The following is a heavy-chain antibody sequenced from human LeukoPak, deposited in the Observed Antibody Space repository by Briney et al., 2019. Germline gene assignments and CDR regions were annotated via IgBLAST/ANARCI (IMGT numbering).Heavy chain of an antibody. V-gene: IGHV3-30*03. CDR1: GFTFSSYG. Sequence: PGGSLRLSCAASGFTFSSYGMHWVRQAPGKGLEWVAVISYDGSNKYYADSVKGRFTISRDNSKNTLYLQMNSLRAEDTAVYYCARPTTVTTNDAFDIWGQGTMVTVSS. CDR2: ISYDGSNK. D-gene: IGHD4-17*01. J-gene: IGHJ3*02. CDR3: ARPTTVTTNDAFDI.